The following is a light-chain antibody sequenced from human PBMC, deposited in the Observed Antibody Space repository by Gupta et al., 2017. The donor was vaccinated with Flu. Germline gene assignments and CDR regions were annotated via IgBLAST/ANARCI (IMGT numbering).Light chain of an antibody. J-gene: IGLJ2*01. CDR2: EGR. CDR3: GADGAVGV. Sequence: QSALTQPASVSGSPGPSIAIACTGTNSDIGAYNYVSWYQQHPGKAPKLMIDEGRNLPAGVSTRSSGSTFANTAPLTIAGREAEDEDDYYYGADGAVGVFGGGTKVTVL. V-gene: IGLV2-14*01. CDR1: NSDIGAYNY.